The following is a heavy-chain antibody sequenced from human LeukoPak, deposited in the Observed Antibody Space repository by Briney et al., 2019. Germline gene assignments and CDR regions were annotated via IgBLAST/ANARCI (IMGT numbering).Heavy chain of an antibody. CDR3: AGPTDSSKGYYYYYMDV. D-gene: IGHD3-3*01. J-gene: IGHJ6*03. CDR1: GGTFSSYA. CDR2: IIPILGIA. V-gene: IGHV1-69*04. Sequence: ASVKVSCKASGGTFSSYAISWVRQAPGQGLEWMGRIIPILGIANYAQKFQGRVTITADKSTSTAYMELSRLRSDDTAVYYCAGPTDSSKGYYYYYMDVWGKGTTVTVSS.